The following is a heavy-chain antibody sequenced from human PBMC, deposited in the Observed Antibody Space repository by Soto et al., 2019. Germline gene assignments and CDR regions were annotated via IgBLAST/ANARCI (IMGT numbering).Heavy chain of an antibody. CDR2: ISYSGNT. V-gene: IGHV4-59*07. CDR3: GRVLSGSSLFDY. Sequence: SDTLSLTCTVSVVSISSDYWSWIRQPPGKGLEWIGYISYSGNTNYNPSLKSLVTISVDTSKKQFSLKLRSVTAADTAVYYCGRVLSGSSLFDYWGQGRLVTVSS. CDR1: VVSISSDY. J-gene: IGHJ4*02. D-gene: IGHD1-26*01.